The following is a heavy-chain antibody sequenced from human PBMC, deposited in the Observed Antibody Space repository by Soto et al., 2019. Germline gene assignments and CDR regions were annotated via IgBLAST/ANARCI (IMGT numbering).Heavy chain of an antibody. CDR3: AREALLRLYYYYGMDV. D-gene: IGHD1-26*01. V-gene: IGHV1-18*01. CDR2: ISAYNGNT. CDR1: GYTFTSYG. Sequence: ASVKVSCKASGYTFTSYGISWVRQAPGQGLEWMGWISAYNGNTNYAQKLQGRVTMTTDTSTSTAYMELRSLRSDDTAVYYCAREALLRLYYYYGMDVWGQGTTVTFSS. J-gene: IGHJ6*02.